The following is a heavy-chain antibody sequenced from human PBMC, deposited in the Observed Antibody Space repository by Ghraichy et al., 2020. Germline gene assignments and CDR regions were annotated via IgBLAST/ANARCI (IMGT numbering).Heavy chain of an antibody. V-gene: IGHV2-5*02. D-gene: IGHD2-15*01. J-gene: IGHJ4*02. CDR1: GFSLSTSGVG. Sequence: SGPTLVKPTQTLTLTCTFSGFSLSTSGVGVGWIRQPPGKALEWLALIYWDDDKRYSPSLKSRLTITKDTSKNQVVLTMTNMDPVDTATYYCAQTGLGYCSGGSCLTLFDYWGQGTLVTVSS. CDR2: IYWDDDK. CDR3: AQTGLGYCSGGSCLTLFDY.